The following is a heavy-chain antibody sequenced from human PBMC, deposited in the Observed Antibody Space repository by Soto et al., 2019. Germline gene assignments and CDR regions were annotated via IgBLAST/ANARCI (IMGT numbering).Heavy chain of an antibody. CDR2: IYYSGTT. Sequence: QVPLQESGPGLVKPSQTLSLTCTVSGGSISSEGYYWSWFRQLPGKGLEWIGDIYYSGTTYHNPSLRSRLTISGDASKNQFSLKLSSVTDADTALYYCARGRGYSYGPYYFDYWGQGTQVTVSS. CDR1: GGSISSEGYY. CDR3: ARGRGYSYGPYYFDY. D-gene: IGHD5-18*01. V-gene: IGHV4-31*03. J-gene: IGHJ4*02.